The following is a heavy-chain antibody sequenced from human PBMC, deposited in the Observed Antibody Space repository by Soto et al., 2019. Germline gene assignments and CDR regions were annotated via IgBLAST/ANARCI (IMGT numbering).Heavy chain of an antibody. CDR3: AKDDLPHEYGYYVDC. CDR2: INENSRET. J-gene: IGHJ4*02. CDR1: GFTFSSYP. V-gene: IGHV3-23*01. D-gene: IGHD3-10*01. Sequence: EVQLLESGGGLEQPGGSLRLSCAASGFTFSSYPMNWVRQAPGKGLEWVSSINENSRETYYADSVKGRFTISRDNSKNTLHLQMNSLRAEDTAIYYCAKDDLPHEYGYYVDCWGQGTLVTVSS.